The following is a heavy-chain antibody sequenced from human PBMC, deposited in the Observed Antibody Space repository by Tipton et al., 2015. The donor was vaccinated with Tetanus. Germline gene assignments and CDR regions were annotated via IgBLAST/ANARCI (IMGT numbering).Heavy chain of an antibody. Sequence: VQLVQSGPEVKKPGESLKISCKGSGYSFTSYWIGWVRQMPGKGLEWMGIIYPGDSDTRYSPSFQGQVTISADKSISTAYLQWSSLKASDTAMYYCARHVSLYGDYADAFDIWGQGTMVTVSS. CDR3: ARHVSLYGDYADAFDI. V-gene: IGHV5-51*01. CDR1: GYSFTSYW. J-gene: IGHJ3*02. D-gene: IGHD4-17*01. CDR2: IYPGDSDT.